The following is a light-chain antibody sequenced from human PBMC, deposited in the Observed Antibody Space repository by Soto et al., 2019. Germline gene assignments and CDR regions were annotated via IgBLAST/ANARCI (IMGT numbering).Light chain of an antibody. CDR3: QSYDSSLSGSNWV. V-gene: IGLV1-40*01. J-gene: IGLJ3*02. Sequence: QSVLTQPPSVSGAPGQRVTISCTGSSSNSGAGYDVHWYQQLPGTAPKLLIYANTNRPSGVPDRFSGSKSGTSASLAITGLQAEDEADYYCQSYDSSLSGSNWVFGGGTKVTVL. CDR1: SSNSGAGYD. CDR2: ANT.